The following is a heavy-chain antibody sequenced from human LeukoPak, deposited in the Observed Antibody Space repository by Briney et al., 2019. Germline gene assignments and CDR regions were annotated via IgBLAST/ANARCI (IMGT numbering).Heavy chain of an antibody. V-gene: IGHV1-69*10. CDR3: ARDKACSGGSCYVYYGMDV. D-gene: IGHD2-15*01. Sequence: ASVKVSCKASGYTFTSYAISWARQAPGQGLEWMGGIIPILGIANYAQKFQGRVTITADKSTSTAYMELSSLRSEDTAVYYCARDKACSGGSCYVYYGMDVWGQGTTVTVSS. J-gene: IGHJ6*02. CDR2: IIPILGIA. CDR1: GYTFTSYA.